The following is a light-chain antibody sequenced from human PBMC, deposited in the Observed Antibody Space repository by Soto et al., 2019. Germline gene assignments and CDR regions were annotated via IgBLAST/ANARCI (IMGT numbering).Light chain of an antibody. CDR2: VTS. Sequence: DVQLTQSPSFLSASVGDRVTITCRASQDISSYLAWYQQKPGKPPKLLIYVTSTLQSGVPSRFSGSGSGTEFTLKISSLQPEDFATYLCQQLNTYPFTFGGGTKVDI. CDR1: QDISSY. CDR3: QQLNTYPFT. V-gene: IGKV1-9*01. J-gene: IGKJ4*01.